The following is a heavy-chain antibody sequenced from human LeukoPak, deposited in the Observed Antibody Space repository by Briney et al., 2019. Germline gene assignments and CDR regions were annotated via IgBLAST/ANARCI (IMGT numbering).Heavy chain of an antibody. Sequence: GASVKVSCKASGYIFTDYYMHWVRQAPGQGLEWMGWMNPKSGDTGYAQKFQGRVTITRGTSITTASMELSSLRSEDTAVYYCARGRCVGSPNCYYFDSWGQGTLVTVSA. CDR3: ARGRCVGSPNCYYFDS. CDR2: MNPKSGDT. V-gene: IGHV1-8*03. CDR1: GYIFTDYY. J-gene: IGHJ4*02. D-gene: IGHD2-2*01.